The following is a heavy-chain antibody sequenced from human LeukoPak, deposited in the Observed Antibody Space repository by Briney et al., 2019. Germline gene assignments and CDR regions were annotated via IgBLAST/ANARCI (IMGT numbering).Heavy chain of an antibody. J-gene: IGHJ4*02. CDR1: RLTFSNYW. CDR2: INGDGSST. Sequence: GGSLRLSCAASRLTFSNYWMHWVRQAPGKGLVWVSRINGDGSSTAYADSVKGRFTISRDNAKNTLYLQMNSLRAEDTAVYYCARDIVVPAAYPYYFDYWGQGTLVTISS. D-gene: IGHD2-2*01. CDR3: ARDIVVPAAYPYYFDY. V-gene: IGHV3-74*01.